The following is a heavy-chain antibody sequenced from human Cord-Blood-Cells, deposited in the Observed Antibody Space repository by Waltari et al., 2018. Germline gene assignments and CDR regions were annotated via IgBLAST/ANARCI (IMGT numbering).Heavy chain of an antibody. CDR3: AREPSRGAFDI. CDR1: GGSFSGYY. Sequence: QVQLQQWGAGLLQPSETLSLTCAVYGGSFSGYYSSWIRQPPGKGLEWIGEINHSGSTNYNPSLKSRVTISVDTSKNQFSLKLSSVTAADTAVYYCAREPSRGAFDIWGQGTMVTVSS. V-gene: IGHV4-34*01. J-gene: IGHJ3*02. CDR2: INHSGST.